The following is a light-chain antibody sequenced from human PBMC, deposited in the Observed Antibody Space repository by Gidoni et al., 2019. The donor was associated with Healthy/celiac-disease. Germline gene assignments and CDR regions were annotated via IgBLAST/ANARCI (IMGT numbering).Light chain of an antibody. V-gene: IGKV3-20*01. Sequence: ELVLTQSPGTLSLSPGERATLSCSASQSVSSSYLAWYHQTPGQAPRLLIYGASSRATGIPDSFCGSVSGTDFTLTISRLVPEVFSVYYCHQYCSSPYTFGQGTKLEIK. CDR3: HQYCSSPYT. J-gene: IGKJ2*01. CDR2: GAS. CDR1: QSVSSSY.